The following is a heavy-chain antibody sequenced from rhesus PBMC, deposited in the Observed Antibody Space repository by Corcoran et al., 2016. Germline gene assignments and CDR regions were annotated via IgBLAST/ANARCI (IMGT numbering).Heavy chain of an antibody. CDR2: ISESVGSR. J-gene: IGHJ4*01. Sequence: DVQLVESGGGLVKPGGSLRLSCVASGFTFSGYEMHWVRQAPGKGLEWVSVISESVGSRYYADCVKGRCTISGDNAKNSLFLQMNSLRADDTAVYYCTRARGGGGYSNYDYWGQGVLVSVSS. D-gene: IGHD5-24*01. CDR3: TRARGGGGYSNYDY. CDR1: GFTFSGYE. V-gene: IGHV3-100*02.